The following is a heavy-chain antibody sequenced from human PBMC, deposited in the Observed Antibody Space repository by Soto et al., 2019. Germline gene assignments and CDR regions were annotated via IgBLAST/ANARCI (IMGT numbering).Heavy chain of an antibody. Sequence: PSETLSLTCTVSGGSVSSGSYYWSWIRQPPGKGLEWIGYIYYSGSTNYNPSLKSRVTISVDTSKNQFSLKLSSVTAADTAVYYCAREAWGTTVTAVGMDVWGQGTTVTVSS. CDR1: GGSVSSGSYY. J-gene: IGHJ6*02. V-gene: IGHV4-61*01. CDR3: AREAWGTTVTAVGMDV. CDR2: IYYSGST. D-gene: IGHD4-4*01.